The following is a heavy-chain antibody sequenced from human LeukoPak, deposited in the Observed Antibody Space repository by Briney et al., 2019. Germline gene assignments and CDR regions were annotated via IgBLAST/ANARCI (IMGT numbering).Heavy chain of an antibody. CDR1: GGSISSYY. Sequence: SETLSLTCTVSGGSISSYYWNWIRRPAGKGLEWIGRIYTSGSTNYNPSLKSRVTMSVDTSKNQFSLKLSSVTAADTAVYYCARGSCSGGSCYVFDYWGQGTLVTVSS. J-gene: IGHJ4*02. D-gene: IGHD2-15*01. CDR3: ARGSCSGGSCYVFDY. CDR2: IYTSGST. V-gene: IGHV4-4*07.